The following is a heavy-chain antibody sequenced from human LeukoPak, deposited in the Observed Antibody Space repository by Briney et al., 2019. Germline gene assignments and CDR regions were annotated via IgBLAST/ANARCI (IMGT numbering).Heavy chain of an antibody. CDR1: GGSISSYD. D-gene: IGHD6-13*01. J-gene: IGHJ2*01. Sequence: SETLSLTCTVSGGSISSYDWSWIRQPAGKGLEWIGRIYTSGSPNYNPSLKSRVTMSVDTSKNQFSLKLSSVTAADTAVYYCARLSSSWYRDWYFDLRGRGTLVTVSS. CDR3: ARLSSSWYRDWYFDL. CDR2: IYTSGSP. V-gene: IGHV4-4*07.